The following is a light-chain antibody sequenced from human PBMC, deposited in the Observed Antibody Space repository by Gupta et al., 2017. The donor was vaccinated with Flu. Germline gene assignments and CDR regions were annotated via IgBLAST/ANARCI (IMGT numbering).Light chain of an antibody. CDR3: QQRSDLPMYT. CDR1: QSVRPS. Sequence: EVVLTQSPATLSLSPGERAVLSCRASQSVRPSLAWYQQKPGQAPRLLMFDASRRAAGSPARCSGSGSGTDFTLTISTLEPEDYAVYYCQQRSDLPMYTFGQGTKLEMK. V-gene: IGKV3-11*01. CDR2: DAS. J-gene: IGKJ2*01.